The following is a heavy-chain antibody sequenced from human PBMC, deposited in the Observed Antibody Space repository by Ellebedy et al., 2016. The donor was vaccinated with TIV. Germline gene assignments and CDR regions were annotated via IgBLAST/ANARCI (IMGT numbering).Heavy chain of an antibody. CDR1: GDTFSNYA. J-gene: IGHJ4*02. D-gene: IGHD1-1*01. V-gene: IGHV1-69*13. CDR2: IIPIFGTA. CDR3: AKACPSGHNFNWYEIDY. Sequence: AASVKVSCKASGDTFSNYAISWVRQAPGQGLEWMGGIIPIFGTANYAQIPGRVTITADESTSTVYMELSSLRSEDTAMYYCAKACPSGHNFNWYEIDYWGQGTLVTVSS.